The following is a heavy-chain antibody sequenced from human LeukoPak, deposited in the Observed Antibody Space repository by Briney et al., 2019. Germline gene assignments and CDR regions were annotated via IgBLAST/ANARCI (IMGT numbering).Heavy chain of an antibody. CDR3: ARERYSSSWFDY. CDR1: GGPFSDYY. Sequence: SETLSLTCAVYGGPFSDYYWSWIRQPPGKGLEWIGKINHSGSTNYSPSLKSRVTISIDTSKNQFSLKLNSMTAADTAVYYCARERYSSSWFDYWGQGTLVTVSS. D-gene: IGHD6-13*01. V-gene: IGHV4-34*01. CDR2: INHSGST. J-gene: IGHJ4*02.